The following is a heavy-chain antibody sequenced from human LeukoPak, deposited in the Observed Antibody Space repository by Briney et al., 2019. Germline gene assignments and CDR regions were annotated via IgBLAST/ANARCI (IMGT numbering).Heavy chain of an antibody. CDR2: ISYTGRT. CDR3: ARDARCSGCHGSDY. J-gene: IGHJ4*02. V-gene: IGHV4-61*01. CDR1: GGSVSSGNYY. D-gene: IGHD6-19*01. Sequence: SETLSLTCTVSGGSVSSGNYYWSWIRQPPGRGLEWIAYISYTGRTNYNPSLKSRVTISADTSENQFSLRLSSVTAADTAVYYCARDARCSGCHGSDYWGQGTLVTVSS.